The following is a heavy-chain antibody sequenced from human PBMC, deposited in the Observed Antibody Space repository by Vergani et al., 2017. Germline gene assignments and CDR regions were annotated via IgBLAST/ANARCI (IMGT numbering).Heavy chain of an antibody. CDR2: IYTTRST. CDR1: GDSITSSTYY. Sequence: QVQLQESGPGLVKPSQTLSLICSVSGDSITSSTYYWSWTRQPAGKGLEYIGRIYTTRSTNYNPSLKSRVTISVDTSKNQFSLNLSSVTAADTAMYYCAIGYYGRGDNWGQGTLVTVSS. V-gene: IGHV4-61*02. CDR3: AIGYYGRGDN. J-gene: IGHJ4*02. D-gene: IGHD3-16*01.